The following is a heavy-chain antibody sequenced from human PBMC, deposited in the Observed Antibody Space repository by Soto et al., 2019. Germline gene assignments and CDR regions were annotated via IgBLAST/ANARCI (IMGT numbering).Heavy chain of an antibody. Sequence: GGSLRLSCAASGFTFSSYSMNWVRQAPGKGLEWVSSISSSSSYIYYADSVKGRFTISRDNAKNSLYLQMNSLRAEDTAVYYCARGPYYYDSSGTDAFDIWGQGTMVTVSS. V-gene: IGHV3-21*01. J-gene: IGHJ3*02. CDR3: ARGPYYYDSSGTDAFDI. D-gene: IGHD3-22*01. CDR1: GFTFSSYS. CDR2: ISSSSSYI.